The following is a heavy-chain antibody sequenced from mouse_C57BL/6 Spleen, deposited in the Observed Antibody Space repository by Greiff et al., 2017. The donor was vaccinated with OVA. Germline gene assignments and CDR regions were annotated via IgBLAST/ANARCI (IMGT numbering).Heavy chain of an antibody. V-gene: IGHV1-62-2*01. CDR3: ARHEEIAPETAQATFAY. CDR2: FYPGSGSI. D-gene: IGHD3-2*02. J-gene: IGHJ3*01. Sequence: QVQLKESGAELVKPGASVKLSCKASGYTFTEYTIHWVKQRSGQGLEWIGWFYPGSGSIKYNEKFKDKATLTADKSSSTVYMELSRLTSEDSAVYFCARHEEIAPETAQATFAYWGQGTLVTVSA. CDR1: GYTFTEYT.